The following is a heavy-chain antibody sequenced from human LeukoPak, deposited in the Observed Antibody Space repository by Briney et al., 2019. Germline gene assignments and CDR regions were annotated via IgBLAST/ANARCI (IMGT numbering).Heavy chain of an antibody. D-gene: IGHD2-2*01. J-gene: IGHJ6*03. CDR1: GGSISSYY. V-gene: IGHV4-59*01. CDR2: IYYSGST. CDR3: ARGRRVPAAIYYYYYYMDV. Sequence: SETLSLTCTVSGGSISSYYWSWIRQPPGKGLEWIGYIYYSGSTNYNPSLRSRVTISVDASKNQFSLRLSSVTAADTAVYYCARGRRVPAAIYYYYYYMDVWGKGTTVTISS.